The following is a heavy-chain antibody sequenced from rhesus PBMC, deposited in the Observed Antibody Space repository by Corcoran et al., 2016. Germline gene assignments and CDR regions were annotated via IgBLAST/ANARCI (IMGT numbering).Heavy chain of an antibody. Sequence: QVQLQESGPAVVKPSETLSLTCAVSGGSISSSNWWSWIRQSPGKGLEWIGGIYGSGGSTEYNPSLPSRLTISKATSKNQFSLKLSSVTAADTAVYYCARRYSSGWYYYFDYWGQGVLVTVSS. D-gene: IGHD6-31*01. V-gene: IGHV4-93*01. CDR1: GGSISSSNW. CDR2: IYGSGGST. J-gene: IGHJ4*01. CDR3: ARRYSSGWYYYFDY.